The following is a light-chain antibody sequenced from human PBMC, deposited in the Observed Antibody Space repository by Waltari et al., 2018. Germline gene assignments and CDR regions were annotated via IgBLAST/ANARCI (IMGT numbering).Light chain of an antibody. CDR1: QSIAGN. J-gene: IGKJ2*02. CDR3: EQYSNWPGT. CDR2: GAS. V-gene: IGKV3-15*01. Sequence: MTQSPATLSVSPGERATLSCRASQSIAGNLAWYQQKPGQPPRLLIYGASTRATGFPARFSGSGSGTEFTLTISSLQSEDFAVYYCEQYSNWPGTFGQGTKLEIK.